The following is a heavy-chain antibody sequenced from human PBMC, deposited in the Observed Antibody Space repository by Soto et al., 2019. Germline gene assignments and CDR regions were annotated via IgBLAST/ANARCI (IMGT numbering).Heavy chain of an antibody. V-gene: IGHV3-23*01. J-gene: IGHJ6*02. CDR2: ISGSGGST. CDR3: AKLLHNSCYNVMDV. CDR1: GFPFSSYA. Sequence: GGSLRLSCGASGFPFSSYAMSSVCQTPGKGPEWASAISGSGGSTYYADSVKGRFTISRDNSKNTLYLQMDSLRAEDTATYYCAKLLHNSCYNVMDVWGQGTTVTVSS. D-gene: IGHD4-4*01.